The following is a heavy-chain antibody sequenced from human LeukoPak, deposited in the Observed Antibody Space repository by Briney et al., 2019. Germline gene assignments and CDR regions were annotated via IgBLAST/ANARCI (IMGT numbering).Heavy chain of an antibody. V-gene: IGHV3-48*01. Sequence: GRSLRLSCAASGFTFSSYSMNWVRQAPGKGLEWVSYISSSSSTIYYADSVKGRFTISRDNAKNSLYLQMNSLRAEDTAVYYCARDYGRGAVADYFDYWGQGALVTVSS. J-gene: IGHJ4*02. CDR1: GFTFSSYS. CDR3: ARDYGRGAVADYFDY. D-gene: IGHD6-19*01. CDR2: ISSSSSTI.